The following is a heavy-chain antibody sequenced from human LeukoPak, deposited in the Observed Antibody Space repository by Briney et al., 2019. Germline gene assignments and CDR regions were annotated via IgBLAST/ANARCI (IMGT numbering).Heavy chain of an antibody. D-gene: IGHD3-22*01. CDR3: ARSRTTYYYDSSGYWDY. Sequence: ASVKVSCKASGYTFTSYDINWVRQATGQGLEWMGWMNPNSGNTGYAQKFQGRVTITRNTSISTAYMELSSLRSEDTAVYYCARSRTTYYYDSSGYWDYWGQGTLVTVSS. CDR1: GYTFTSYD. CDR2: MNPNSGNT. J-gene: IGHJ4*02. V-gene: IGHV1-8*03.